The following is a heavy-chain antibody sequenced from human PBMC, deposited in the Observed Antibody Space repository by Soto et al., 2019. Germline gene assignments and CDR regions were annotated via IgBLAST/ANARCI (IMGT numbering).Heavy chain of an antibody. CDR1: GFTFSGSA. CDR3: TRVDIWKSWFDP. CDR2: IRSKANSYAT. Sequence: PGGSLRLSCAASGFTFSGSAMHWVRQASGKGLEWVGRIRSKANSYATAYVASVKGRFTISRDDSKNTAYLQMNSLKTEDTAVYYCTRVDIWKSWFDPWGQGTLVTVSS. J-gene: IGHJ5*02. D-gene: IGHD5-12*01. V-gene: IGHV3-73*01.